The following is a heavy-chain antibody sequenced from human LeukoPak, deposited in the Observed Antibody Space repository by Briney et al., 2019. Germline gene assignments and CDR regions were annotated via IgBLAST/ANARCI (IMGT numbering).Heavy chain of an antibody. Sequence: ASVKVSCKASGYTFTGYYIHWVRQAPGQGLEWMGWINPNSGGTNYAQTFRGRVTMTRDTSIRTSYMELSRLRSDDTAVYYCARDSGNKYYYGSGSYRGDYWGQGTLVTVSS. CDR1: GYTFTGYY. CDR3: ARDSGNKYYYGSGSYRGDY. CDR2: INPNSGGT. J-gene: IGHJ4*02. D-gene: IGHD3-10*01. V-gene: IGHV1-2*02.